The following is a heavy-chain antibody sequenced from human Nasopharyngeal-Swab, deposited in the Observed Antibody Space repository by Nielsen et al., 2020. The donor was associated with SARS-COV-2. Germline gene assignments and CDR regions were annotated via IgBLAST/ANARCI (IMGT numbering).Heavy chain of an antibody. D-gene: IGHD3-10*01. J-gene: IGHJ4*02. CDR3: ARHLPGYYGSAFDL. CDR1: GYRFTNYW. Sequence: KVSCKGSGYRFTNYWIGWVRQMPGKGLEWMGIIWPSDSDTTYIPSFQGQVTISADKSISTAYLQLSSLKASDTAMYYCARHLPGYYGSAFDLWGQGTLVTVSS. CDR2: IWPSDSDT. V-gene: IGHV5-51*01.